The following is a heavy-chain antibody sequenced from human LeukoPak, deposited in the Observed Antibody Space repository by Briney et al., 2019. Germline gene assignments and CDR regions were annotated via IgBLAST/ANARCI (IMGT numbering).Heavy chain of an antibody. Sequence: KPSETLSLTCAVYGGSFSGYYWSWFRQPPGKGLEWIGEINHSGSTNYNPSLKSRVTISVDTSKNQFSLKLSSVTAADTAVYYCARGMSIAARPFDYWGQGTLVTVSS. CDR3: ARGMSIAARPFDY. J-gene: IGHJ4*02. CDR1: GGSFSGYY. CDR2: INHSGST. V-gene: IGHV4-34*01. D-gene: IGHD6-6*01.